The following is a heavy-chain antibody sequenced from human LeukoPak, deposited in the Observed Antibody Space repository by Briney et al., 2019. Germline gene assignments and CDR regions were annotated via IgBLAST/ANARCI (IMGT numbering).Heavy chain of an antibody. CDR1: GFTFSSYS. CDR3: ARVPGGSGWPLYFDY. J-gene: IGHJ4*01. CDR2: ISSSSSTI. Sequence: PGGSLRLSCAASGFTFSSYSMNWVRQAPGKGLEWVSYISSSSSTIYYADSVKGRFTISRDNAKKSLFLHMNSLRADDTAVYYCARVPGGSGWPLYFDYWGHGTLVTVSS. V-gene: IGHV3-48*04. D-gene: IGHD6-19*01.